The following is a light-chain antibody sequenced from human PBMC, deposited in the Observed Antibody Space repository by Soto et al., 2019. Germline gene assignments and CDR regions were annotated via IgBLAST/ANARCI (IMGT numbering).Light chain of an antibody. V-gene: IGLV2-14*01. J-gene: IGLJ1*01. CDR2: DVS. CDR1: GGDVGAYKY. CDR3: SSYTSISTHV. Sequence: QSALTQPASVSGSPGQSITISCTGTGGDVGAYKYVSWFQQHPGKAPKLMIYDVSYRPSGVSSRFSGSKSGNTASLTISGLRPEDEADYYCSSYTSISTHVFGTGTKLPS.